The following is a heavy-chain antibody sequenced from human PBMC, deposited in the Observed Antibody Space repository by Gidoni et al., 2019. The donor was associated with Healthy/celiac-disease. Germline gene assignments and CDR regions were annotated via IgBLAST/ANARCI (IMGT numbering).Heavy chain of an antibody. CDR3: ARTDGVGAPYDDAFDI. J-gene: IGHJ3*02. CDR2: SNPSGGST. Sequence: QVQLVQSGAEVKKPGASVKVSCKASGYSFTSHYMRWVRQAPGQGLEWMGISNPSGGSTSYEQKFQGRVTMTRDTSTSTVYMELSSLRSEDTAVYYCARTDGVGAPYDDAFDIWGQGTMVTVSS. V-gene: IGHV1-46*01. CDR1: GYSFTSHY. D-gene: IGHD1-26*01.